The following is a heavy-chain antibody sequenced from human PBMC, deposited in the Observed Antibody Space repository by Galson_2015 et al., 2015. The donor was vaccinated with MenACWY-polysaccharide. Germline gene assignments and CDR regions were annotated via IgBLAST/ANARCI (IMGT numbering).Heavy chain of an antibody. CDR3: ARVLKGLVGATPDY. J-gene: IGHJ4*02. Sequence: SLRLSCAASGFTFSSYSVNWVRQAPGKGLEWVSYISSGGTTSYADSVKRRFTISRDNAKNSLYLQMNSLRDDDTAVYYCARVLKGLVGATPDYWGQGTLVTVSS. D-gene: IGHD1-26*01. V-gene: IGHV3-48*02. CDR1: GFTFSSYS. CDR2: ISSGGTT.